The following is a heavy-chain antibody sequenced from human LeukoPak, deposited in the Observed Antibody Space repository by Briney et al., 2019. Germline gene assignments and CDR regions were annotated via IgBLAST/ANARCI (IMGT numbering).Heavy chain of an antibody. Sequence: GGSLRLSCAASGFTFSSYWMHWVRQAPGKGLVWVSRVKSDGSSTNYADSVKGRFTVSRDNAKYTLILQMNSLRAEDTAVYYCARGGSPPEALGDTFDVWGHGTLVTVSS. J-gene: IGHJ3*01. CDR2: VKSDGSST. V-gene: IGHV3-74*01. D-gene: IGHD1-26*01. CDR3: ARGGSPPEALGDTFDV. CDR1: GFTFSSYW.